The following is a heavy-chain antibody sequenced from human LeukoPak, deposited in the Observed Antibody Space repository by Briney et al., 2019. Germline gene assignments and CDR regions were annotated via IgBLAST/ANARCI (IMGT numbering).Heavy chain of an antibody. J-gene: IGHJ3*02. CDR3: ARDYIAAAGVDAFDI. V-gene: IGHV4-39*07. CDR2: IFYSGST. D-gene: IGHD6-13*01. Sequence: SETLSLTCTVSGGSISSVSNYWGWIRQPPGKGLEWIGSIFYSGSTSYNPSLESRVTISVDRSKNQFSLKLSSVTAADTAVYYCARDYIAAAGVDAFDIWGQGTMVTVSS. CDR1: GGSISSVSNY.